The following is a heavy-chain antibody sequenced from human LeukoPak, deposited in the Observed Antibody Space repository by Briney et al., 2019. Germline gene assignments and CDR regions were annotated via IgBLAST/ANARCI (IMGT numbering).Heavy chain of an antibody. CDR2: IYYSGST. CDR1: GGSISRYY. Sequence: SETLSLTCTVSGGSISRYYWSWIRQPPGKGLEWIGYIYYSGSTNYNPSLKSRVTISVDTSKNQFSLKLSSVTAADTAVYYCARHGIHSGGPFDLWGRGTLVTVSS. CDR3: ARHGIHSGGPFDL. V-gene: IGHV4-59*08. D-gene: IGHD1-26*01. J-gene: IGHJ2*01.